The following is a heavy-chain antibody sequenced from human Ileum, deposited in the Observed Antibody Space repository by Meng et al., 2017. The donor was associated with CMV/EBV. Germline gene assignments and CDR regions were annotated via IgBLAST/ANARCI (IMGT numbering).Heavy chain of an antibody. Sequence: QPKRQESGPGLVKPSETLALTCTGSGGPISSNCYWGWIRKSTGKGLEWIGSLYYNGDTYYNPSLKSRVTLSVDTSKNQFSLKLNSVIAADTAVYYCAQRIYIDSYYFDSWGQGTLVTVSS. J-gene: IGHJ4*02. CDR3: AQRIYIDSYYFDS. CDR2: LYYNGDT. CDR1: GGPISSNCY. V-gene: IGHV4-39*07. D-gene: IGHD2/OR15-2a*01.